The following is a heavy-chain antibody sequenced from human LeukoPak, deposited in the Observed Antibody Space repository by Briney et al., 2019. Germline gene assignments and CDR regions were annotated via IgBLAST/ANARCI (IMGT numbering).Heavy chain of an antibody. CDR2: ISYDGSNK. V-gene: IGHV3-30-3*01. D-gene: IGHD3-10*01. CDR1: GFTFSSYA. J-gene: IGHJ3*02. Sequence: GGSLRLSCAASGFTFSSYAMHWVRQAPGKGLERVAVISYDGSNKYYADSVKGRFTISRDNSKNTLYLQMNSLRAEDTAVYYCARVRFGELLSGAFDIWGQGTMVTVSS. CDR3: ARVRFGELLSGAFDI.